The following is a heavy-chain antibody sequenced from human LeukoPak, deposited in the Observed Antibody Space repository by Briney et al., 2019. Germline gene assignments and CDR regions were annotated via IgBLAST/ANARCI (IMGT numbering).Heavy chain of an antibody. Sequence: SQTLSLTCAISGDSVSSNSAAWNWIRQSPSRGLEWLGRTYYRSKWYNDYAVSVKSRITINPDTSKNQFSLRLNSVTPEDTAVYYCARDRYNSGWYVGYYYYYMDVWGKGTTVTVSS. J-gene: IGHJ6*03. CDR2: TYYRSKWYN. D-gene: IGHD6-19*01. V-gene: IGHV6-1*01. CDR3: ARDRYNSGWYVGYYYYYMDV. CDR1: GDSVSSNSAA.